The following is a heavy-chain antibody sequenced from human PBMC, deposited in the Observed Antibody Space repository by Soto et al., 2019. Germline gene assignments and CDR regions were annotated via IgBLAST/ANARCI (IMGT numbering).Heavy chain of an antibody. Sequence: GGSLRLSCAASGYTFSSYGMHWVRQAPGKGLEWVAVIWYDGSNKYYADSVKGRFTISRDNSKNTLYLQMNSLRAEDTAVYYCARDGGYLELRENWFEPWGQGTLVTVSS. CDR3: ARDGGYLELRENWFEP. CDR1: GYTFSSYG. CDR2: IWYDGSNK. V-gene: IGHV3-33*01. J-gene: IGHJ5*02. D-gene: IGHD1-7*01.